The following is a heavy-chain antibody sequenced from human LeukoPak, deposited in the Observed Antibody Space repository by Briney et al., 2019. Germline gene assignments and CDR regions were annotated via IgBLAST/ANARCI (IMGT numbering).Heavy chain of an antibody. Sequence: ASVKVSCKASGYTFISYVITWVRQAPGQGLEWMGWISAYNGNTKYAQKLQGRVTMTTDTSTSTAYMEPRSLRSDDTAVYYCARGRTHRYNWNTRNTDAFDIWGQGTMVTVSS. D-gene: IGHD1-1*01. J-gene: IGHJ3*02. V-gene: IGHV1-18*01. CDR2: ISAYNGNT. CDR3: ARGRTHRYNWNTRNTDAFDI. CDR1: GYTFISYV.